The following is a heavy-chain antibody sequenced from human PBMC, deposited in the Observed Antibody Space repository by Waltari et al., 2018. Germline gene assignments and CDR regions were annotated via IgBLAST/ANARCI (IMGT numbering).Heavy chain of an antibody. CDR2: IDSGAGT. V-gene: IGHV3-66*01. Sequence: EVQLVESGGGLVHLGGSLRLSCAASGLPVTINYMSWVRQAPGKGCEWVSFIDSGAGTKYADSVKGRFTVSRDTSKNTVYLQMNSLRVEDTAVYFCARVGASAAGPYDYWGQGTLVTVSS. D-gene: IGHD3-16*01. CDR3: ARVGASAAGPYDY. CDR1: GLPVTINY. J-gene: IGHJ4*02.